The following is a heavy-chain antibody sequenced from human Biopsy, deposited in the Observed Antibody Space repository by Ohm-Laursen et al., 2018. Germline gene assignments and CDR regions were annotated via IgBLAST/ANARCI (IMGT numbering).Heavy chain of an antibody. V-gene: IGHV3-23*01. CDR3: ALAAAQTVTHFDY. Sequence: SLRLSCLASGFTFSSYAMTWFRQAPGKGLAWVSTISGNSDIIYDTDSVKGRFTISRDNSKNTLYLQMNSLRADDTAVYYCALAAAQTVTHFDYWGQGTLVTVSS. CDR1: GFTFSSYA. D-gene: IGHD4-17*01. J-gene: IGHJ4*02. CDR2: ISGNSDII.